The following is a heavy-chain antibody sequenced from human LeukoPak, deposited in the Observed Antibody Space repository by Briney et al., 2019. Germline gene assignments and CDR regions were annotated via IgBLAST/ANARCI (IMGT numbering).Heavy chain of an antibody. V-gene: IGHV4-59*01. CDR2: IYSSEST. CDR1: GGSISRYY. J-gene: IGHJ4*02. Sequence: SETLSLTCAVSGGSISRYYWTWIRQPPGKGLEWIGHIYSSESTNYNPSLKSRVTMSVDTSNNQFSLRLSSVTAADTAVYYCARHTHSIARYYFDYWGQGTLVTVSS. D-gene: IGHD6-13*01. CDR3: ARHTHSIARYYFDY.